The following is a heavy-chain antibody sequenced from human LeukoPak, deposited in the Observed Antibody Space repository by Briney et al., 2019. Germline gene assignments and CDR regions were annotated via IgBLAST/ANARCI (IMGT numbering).Heavy chain of an antibody. V-gene: IGHV3-30*02. CDR3: AKEVDCPSDCLFFHS. D-gene: IGHD2-21*02. J-gene: IGHJ4*02. Sequence: GGSLRLSCAASGFTFSNYGMHWVRQAPGTGLEWVAFIRYDGSIKYYADSVKGRFTISRDNSKNTLYLQMNSLRPEDTALYHCAKEVDCPSDCLFFHSWGQGTLVTVSS. CDR2: IRYDGSIK. CDR1: GFTFSNYG.